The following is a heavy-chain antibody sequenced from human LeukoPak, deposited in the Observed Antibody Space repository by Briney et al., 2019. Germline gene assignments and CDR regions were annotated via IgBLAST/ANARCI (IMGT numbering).Heavy chain of an antibody. V-gene: IGHV1-18*01. J-gene: IGHJ6*02. CDR2: ISAYNGNT. Sequence: ASVKVSCKASGYTFTSYGISWVRQAPGQGLEWMGWISAYNGNTNYAQKLQGRVTMTTDTSTSTAYMELRSLRSDDTAVYYCARRITMVRGAPLGMDVWGQGTTVTVSS. CDR3: ARRITMVRGAPLGMDV. D-gene: IGHD3-10*01. CDR1: GYTFTSYG.